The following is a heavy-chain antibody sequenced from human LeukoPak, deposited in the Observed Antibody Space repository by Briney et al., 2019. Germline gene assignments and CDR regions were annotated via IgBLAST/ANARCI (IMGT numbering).Heavy chain of an antibody. D-gene: IGHD2-2*01. V-gene: IGHV1-69*02. J-gene: IGHJ3*02. CDR2: IIPIIGIA. CDR3: ARAVPGYCSSTSCHHDAFDI. Sequence: ASVKVSCKASGGTFSSYTISWVRQAPGQGLEWMGRIIPIIGIANYAQKFQGRVTITADKSTSTAYMELSSLRSEDTAVYYCARAVPGYCSSTSCHHDAFDIWGQGTMVTVSS. CDR1: GGTFSSYT.